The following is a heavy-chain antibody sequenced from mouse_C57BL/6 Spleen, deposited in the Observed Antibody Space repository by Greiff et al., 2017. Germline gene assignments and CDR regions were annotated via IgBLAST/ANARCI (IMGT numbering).Heavy chain of an antibody. V-gene: IGHV5-4*01. CDR3: ARGGNYVGVYAMDY. J-gene: IGHJ4*01. CDR1: GFTFSSYA. CDR2: ISDGGSYT. D-gene: IGHD2-1*01. Sequence: EVQLVESGGGLVKPGGSLKLSCAASGFTFSSYAMSWVRQTPEKRLEWVATISDGGSYTYYPDNVKGRFTISRDNAKNNLYLQMSHLKAEDTAMYYCARGGNYVGVYAMDYWGQGTSVTVSS.